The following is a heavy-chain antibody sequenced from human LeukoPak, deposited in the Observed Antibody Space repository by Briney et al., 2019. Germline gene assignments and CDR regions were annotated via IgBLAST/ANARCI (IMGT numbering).Heavy chain of an antibody. J-gene: IGHJ4*02. CDR2: IYYSGST. D-gene: IGHD6-6*01. V-gene: IGHV4-39*01. Sequence: SETLSLTCTVSGGSISSSSYYWGWIRQPPGKGLEWIGSIYYSGSTYYNPSLKSRVTISVDTSKNQFSLKLSSVTAADTAVYYCESDIAARGASWGQGTLVTVSS. CDR1: GGSISSSSYY. CDR3: ESDIAARGAS.